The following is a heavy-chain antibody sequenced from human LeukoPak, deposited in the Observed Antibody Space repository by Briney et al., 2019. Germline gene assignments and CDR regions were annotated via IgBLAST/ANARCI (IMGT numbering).Heavy chain of an antibody. Sequence: GGSLRLSCAASGFTFSDFWMHWVRQAPGKGLVWVSRINSDGSGTSFADSVKGRFTISRDNAKNTLYLQMSSLRAEDTAVYYCASEYCSSTSCHPWGQGTLVTVSS. V-gene: IGHV3-74*01. D-gene: IGHD2-2*01. CDR3: ASEYCSSTSCHP. CDR2: INSDGSGT. J-gene: IGHJ1*01. CDR1: GFTFSDFW.